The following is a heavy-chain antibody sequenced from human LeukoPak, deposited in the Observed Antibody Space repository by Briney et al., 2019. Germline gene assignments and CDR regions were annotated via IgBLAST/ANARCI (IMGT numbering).Heavy chain of an antibody. CDR2: ISGSGGST. CDR1: GFTFSSYA. J-gene: IGHJ4*02. V-gene: IGHV3-23*01. D-gene: IGHD1-26*01. CDR3: AKDQGYSGSYYLVY. Sequence: AGGSLRLSCAASGFTFSSYAMSWVRQAPGKGLEWVSAISGSGGSTYYADSVTGRFTISRDNSKNTLYLQMNSLRAEDTAVYYCAKDQGYSGSYYLVYWGQGTLVTVSS.